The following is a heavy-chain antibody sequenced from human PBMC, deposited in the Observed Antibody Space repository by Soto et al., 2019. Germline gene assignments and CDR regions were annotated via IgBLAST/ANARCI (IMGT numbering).Heavy chain of an antibody. CDR3: ARGRITMVRGRNWFDP. V-gene: IGHV4-34*01. D-gene: IGHD3-10*01. J-gene: IGHJ5*02. CDR1: GGSFSGYY. Sequence: QVQLQQWGAGLLKPSETLSLTCAVYGGSFSGYYWSWIRQPPGKGLEWIGEINHSGSTNYNPSLKRRVTISVATSKNQVPLKLSSVTAADTAVYYCARGRITMVRGRNWFDPWGQGTLVTVSS. CDR2: INHSGST.